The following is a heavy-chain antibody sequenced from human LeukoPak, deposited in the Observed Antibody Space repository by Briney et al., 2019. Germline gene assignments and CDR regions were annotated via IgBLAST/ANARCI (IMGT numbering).Heavy chain of an antibody. Sequence: ASVKVSCKXSGYTFTGDYMHWVRQAPGQGLEWMGWINPNSGGTKYAQKFQGRVTMTSDTSISTAYMELTSLRSDDTAVYYCARDLWEGSNSWIPYWGQGTLVTVSS. CDR3: ARDLWEGSNSWIPY. CDR2: INPNSGGT. D-gene: IGHD6-13*01. V-gene: IGHV1-2*02. J-gene: IGHJ4*02. CDR1: GYTFTGDY.